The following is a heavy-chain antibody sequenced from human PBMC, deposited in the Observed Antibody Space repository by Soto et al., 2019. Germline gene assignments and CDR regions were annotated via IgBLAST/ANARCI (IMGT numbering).Heavy chain of an antibody. CDR3: APMGV. J-gene: IGHJ6*02. Sequence: EVQLLESGGGLVQPGGSLRLSCAASGFTFSSYAMSWVRQAPGKGLEWVSGISGSDNSTYYADSVKGRFTISRDNSKNTLYLKLISLRAEYTAVYYCAPMGVWGQGTTVTVSS. CDR2: ISGSDNST. CDR1: GFTFSSYA. V-gene: IGHV3-23*01.